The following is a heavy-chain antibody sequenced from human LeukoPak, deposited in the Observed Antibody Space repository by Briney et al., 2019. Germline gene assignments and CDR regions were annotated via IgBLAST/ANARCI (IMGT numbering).Heavy chain of an antibody. Sequence: SETLSLTCTVSGGSISSYYWSWIRQPPGKGLEWIGYIYYSGSTNYNPSLKSRVTISVDTSKNQFSLKLSSVTAADTAVYYCARWYYDILTGYYYDYWGQGTLVTVSS. V-gene: IGHV4-59*01. CDR1: GGSISSYY. CDR2: IYYSGST. J-gene: IGHJ4*02. CDR3: ARWYYDILTGYYYDY. D-gene: IGHD3-9*01.